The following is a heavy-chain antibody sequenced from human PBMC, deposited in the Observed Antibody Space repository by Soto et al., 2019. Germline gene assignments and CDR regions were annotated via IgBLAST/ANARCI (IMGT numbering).Heavy chain of an antibody. D-gene: IGHD5-12*01. CDR3: ARTSYDGY. CDR1: GGSFSGYY. J-gene: IGHJ4*02. V-gene: IGHV4-34*01. Sequence: QVQLQQWGAGLLKPSETLSLTCAVYGGSFSGYYWSWIRQPPGKGLEWIGEINHSGSTNYNPSLKSRVTISVDTSKNQFSLKLSSVTAAETAVYYCARTSYDGYWGQGTLVTVYS. CDR2: INHSGST.